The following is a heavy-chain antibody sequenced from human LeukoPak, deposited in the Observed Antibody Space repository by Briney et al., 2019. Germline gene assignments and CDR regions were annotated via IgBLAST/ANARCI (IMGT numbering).Heavy chain of an antibody. V-gene: IGHV3-23*01. Sequence: HPGGSLRLSCAASGFTFSDYTMSWVRQAPGKGLEWVSGIGSDGSSIYYTDSVKGRFTISRDNSNNMLYLQMNSLRAEDTALYYCARPGLTVAGTRWFDPWGQGTLVTVSS. D-gene: IGHD6-19*01. CDR3: ARPGLTVAGTRWFDP. CDR1: GFTFSDYT. J-gene: IGHJ5*02. CDR2: IGSDGSSI.